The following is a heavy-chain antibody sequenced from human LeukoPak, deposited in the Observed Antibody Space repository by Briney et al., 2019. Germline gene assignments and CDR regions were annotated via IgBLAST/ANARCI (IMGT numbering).Heavy chain of an antibody. D-gene: IGHD6-19*01. V-gene: IGHV3-7*01. CDR2: IKADGSEK. Sequence: GSLRLSCAACSFTFTTYWMSWVRQAPGQGLGGGANIKADGSEKYYVKSVKGRFTISRDNAKDSVYLYMNNLRAEDTAVYYCAREGIPSGWFGLDVWGQGTTVTVSS. CDR1: SFTFTTYW. CDR3: AREGIPSGWFGLDV. J-gene: IGHJ6*02.